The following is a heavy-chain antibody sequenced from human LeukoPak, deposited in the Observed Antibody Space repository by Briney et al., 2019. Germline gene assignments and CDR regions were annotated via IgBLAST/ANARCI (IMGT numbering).Heavy chain of an antibody. J-gene: IGHJ6*02. CDR1: GFTFSSYW. CDR3: ARVGYSYGYSYYYYGMDV. D-gene: IGHD5-18*01. CDR2: IKQDGSEK. V-gene: IGHV3-7*04. Sequence: GSLRLSCAASGFTFSSYWMSWVRQAPGKGLEWVANIKQDGSEKYYVDSVKGRFTISRDNAKNSLYLQMNSLRAEDTAVYYCARVGYSYGYSYYYYGMDVWGQGTTVTVSS.